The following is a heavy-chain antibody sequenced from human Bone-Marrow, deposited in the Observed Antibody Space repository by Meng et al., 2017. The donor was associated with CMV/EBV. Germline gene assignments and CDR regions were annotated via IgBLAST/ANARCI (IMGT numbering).Heavy chain of an antibody. J-gene: IGHJ3*02. D-gene: IGHD2-2*01. CDR1: GYTFTGYY. CDR2: INPNSGGT. Sequence: ASVKVSCKASGYTFTGYYMHWVRQAPGQGLDWMGWINPNSGGTNYAQKFQGRVTMTRDTSISTAYMELSRLRSDDTAVYYCARDLGCSSTSCYLIGVDAFDIWGQGTMVTVSS. V-gene: IGHV1-2*02. CDR3: ARDLGCSSTSCYLIGVDAFDI.